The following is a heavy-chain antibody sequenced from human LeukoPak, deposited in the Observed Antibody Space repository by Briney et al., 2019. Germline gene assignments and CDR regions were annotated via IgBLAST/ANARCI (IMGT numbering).Heavy chain of an antibody. J-gene: IGHJ5*01. CDR2: VNQRGTI. CDR3: ARINLWPGNWIDS. Sequence: SATLSLTCGLSGSFGDHFWGWFRQSPGKGLEWIGEVNQRGTINSNPSLKSQVAISVETSKHKFSLKLNSVTAADTAVYYCARINLWPGNWIDSWGQGSLVTVSS. D-gene: IGHD2-21*01. CDR1: SGSFGDHF. V-gene: IGHV4-34*01.